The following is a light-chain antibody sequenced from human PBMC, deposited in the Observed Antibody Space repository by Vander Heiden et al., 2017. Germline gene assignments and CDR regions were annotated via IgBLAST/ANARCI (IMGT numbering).Light chain of an antibody. Sequence: LSASVGDRVTITCRASQSISSYLNWYQQKPGKAPKLLIYAASSLQSGVPSRFSGSGSGTDFTLTISSLQPEDFATYYCQQSYSTPWTFGQGTKVEIK. CDR3: QQSYSTPWT. V-gene: IGKV1-39*01. CDR2: AAS. J-gene: IGKJ1*01. CDR1: QSISSY.